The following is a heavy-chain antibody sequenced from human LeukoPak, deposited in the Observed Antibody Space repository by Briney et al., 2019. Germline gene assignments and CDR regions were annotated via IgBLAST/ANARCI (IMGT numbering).Heavy chain of an antibody. D-gene: IGHD3-9*01. CDR2: FDPEDGET. V-gene: IGHV1-24*01. Sequence: ASVKVSCTVSGYTLTELSMHWVRPAPGKGLEWMGGFDPEDGETIYAQKFQGRVTMTEDTSTDTAYMELSSLRSEDTAVYYCATLGGFDWHYYGMDVWGQGTTVTVSS. CDR3: ATLGGFDWHYYGMDV. CDR1: GYTLTELS. J-gene: IGHJ6*02.